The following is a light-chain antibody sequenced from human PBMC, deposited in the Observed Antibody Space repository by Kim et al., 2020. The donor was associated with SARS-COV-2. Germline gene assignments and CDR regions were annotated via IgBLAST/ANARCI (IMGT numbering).Light chain of an antibody. CDR3: SAWDSSLSVWV. J-gene: IGLJ3*02. Sequence: QAATTTCTGNSNEVGSQGASWQQHHQSHPPKHISYRNNERPSGISERLSASRSGNTASLTITGLQPEDEADYYCSAWDSSLSVWVFGGGTQLTVL. CDR1: SNEVGSQG. CDR2: RNN. V-gene: IGLV10-54*01.